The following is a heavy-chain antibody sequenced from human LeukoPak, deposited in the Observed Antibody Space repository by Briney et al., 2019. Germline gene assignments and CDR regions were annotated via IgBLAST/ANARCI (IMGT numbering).Heavy chain of an antibody. CDR1: GFTFSDYY. V-gene: IGHV3-11*01. D-gene: IGHD2-21*01. Sequence: GGSLRLSCAASGFTFSDYYKSWIRQAPGKGLEWVSYISSSGSPIYYADPVKGRFTISRDNAKSSLYLQMNSLRAEDTAVYYCARDKLVFATYFDYWGQGTLVTVSS. CDR2: ISSSGSPI. J-gene: IGHJ4*02. CDR3: ARDKLVFATYFDY.